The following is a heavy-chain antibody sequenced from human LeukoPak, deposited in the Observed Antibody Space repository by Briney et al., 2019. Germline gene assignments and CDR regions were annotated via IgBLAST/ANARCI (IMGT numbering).Heavy chain of an antibody. CDR2: IIPILGIA. V-gene: IGHV1-69*02. CDR3: ARVVSSGWYNRLDY. J-gene: IGHJ4*02. Sequence: SVKVSCKASGGTFSSYTISWVRQASGQGLEWMGRIIPILGIANYAQKFQGRVTITADESTSTAYMELSSLRSEDTAVYYCARVVSSGWYNRLDYWGQGTLVTVSS. CDR1: GGTFSSYT. D-gene: IGHD6-19*01.